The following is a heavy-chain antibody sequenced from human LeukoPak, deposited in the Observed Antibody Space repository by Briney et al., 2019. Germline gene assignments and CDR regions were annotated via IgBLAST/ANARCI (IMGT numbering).Heavy chain of an antibody. D-gene: IGHD1-7*01. CDR1: GFTFSSYW. J-gene: IGHJ5*02. Sequence: TGGSLRLSCAASGFTFSSYWMSWVRQAPGKGLEWVANIRQDGSEKYYVDSVKGRFTISRDNAKNSLYLQMNSLRAEDTAVYYCARGHPLSGTTEFGWFDPWGQGTLVTVSS. CDR3: ARGHPLSGTTEFGWFDP. CDR2: IRQDGSEK. V-gene: IGHV3-7*05.